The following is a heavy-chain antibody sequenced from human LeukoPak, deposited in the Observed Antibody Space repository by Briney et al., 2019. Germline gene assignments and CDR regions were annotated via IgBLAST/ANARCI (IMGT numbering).Heavy chain of an antibody. Sequence: PGGSLRLSCAASGFTFSSYWMSWVRQAPGKGLEWVANIKQDGSEKYYVDSVKGRFTISRDNAKNSLYLQMNSLRAEDTAVYYCARVARRWWYSSGWYFDYWGQGTLVTVSS. V-gene: IGHV3-7*04. D-gene: IGHD6-19*01. J-gene: IGHJ4*02. CDR1: GFTFSSYW. CDR2: IKQDGSEK. CDR3: ARVARRWWYSSGWYFDY.